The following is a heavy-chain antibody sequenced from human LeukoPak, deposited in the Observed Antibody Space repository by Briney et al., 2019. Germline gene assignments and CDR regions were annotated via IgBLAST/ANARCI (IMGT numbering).Heavy chain of an antibody. Sequence: GGSLRLSCAASGFTFSSYAMNWVGQAPGKGLEWVSGISESSGNTYYADSVKGRFTISRDNSKNTLYLQMNSLRAEDTAVYYCAKGLIPGRLRFGVDVWGQGTTVTVSS. V-gene: IGHV3-23*01. CDR3: AKGLIPGRLRFGVDV. D-gene: IGHD6-25*01. CDR2: ISESSGNT. CDR1: GFTFSSYA. J-gene: IGHJ6*02.